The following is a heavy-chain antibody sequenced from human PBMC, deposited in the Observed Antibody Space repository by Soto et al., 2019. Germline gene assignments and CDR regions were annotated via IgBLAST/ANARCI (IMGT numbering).Heavy chain of an antibody. CDR1: GRSISGDEFD. CDR3: ARTRGSSLFDF. Sequence: QVQLQESGPGLVEPSQTLSLACNVSGRSISGDEFDWSWIRHLPGKGLEGIWYIFYPGTSAYNSNSSLKGRLFMSLDPSKNSFYLKLTSVTAADTAVYYCARTRGSSLFDFWGPGTLVTVSS. J-gene: IGHJ4*02. V-gene: IGHV4-31*03. D-gene: IGHD3-10*01. CDR2: IFYPGTS.